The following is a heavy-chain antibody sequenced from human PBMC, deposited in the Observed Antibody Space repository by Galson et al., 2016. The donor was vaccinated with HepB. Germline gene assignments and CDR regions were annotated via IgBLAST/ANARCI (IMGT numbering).Heavy chain of an antibody. J-gene: IGHJ5*02. D-gene: IGHD6-19*01. CDR3: ARGQWLVRSLDRFDP. Sequence: CAISGDSVSSNSAAWNWIRQSPSRGLEWLGRTYYRSKWYNDYAVFVKGRITVNPDTSKNQFSLQLSSVTPEDAGIYYCARGQWLVRSLDRFDPWGQGTLVTVSS. CDR2: TYYRSKWYN. CDR1: GDSVSSNSAA. V-gene: IGHV6-1*01.